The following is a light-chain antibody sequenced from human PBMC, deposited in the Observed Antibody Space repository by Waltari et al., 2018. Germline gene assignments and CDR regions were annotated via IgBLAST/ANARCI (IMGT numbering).Light chain of an antibody. Sequence: DIVMTQTPLSLPVTPGESASISCRSSQSLLHVNGNTYLHWYLQKPGQSPRLLIYKVTNRESGVPDRFSGSWSGTDFTLKISRVEPEDVGVYYCMQSTKDPYSFGQGTKLEIK. CDR3: MQSTKDPYS. CDR2: KVT. J-gene: IGKJ2*03. CDR1: QSLLHVNGNTY. V-gene: IGKV2D-29*02.